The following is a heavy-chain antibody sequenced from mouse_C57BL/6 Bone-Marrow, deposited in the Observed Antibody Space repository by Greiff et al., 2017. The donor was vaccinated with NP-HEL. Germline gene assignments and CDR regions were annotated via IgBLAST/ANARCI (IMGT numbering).Heavy chain of an antibody. D-gene: IGHD3-2*02. V-gene: IGHV1-55*01. J-gene: IGHJ2*01. CDR2: IYPGSGST. CDR3: AREGNQAFFDY. Sequence: VQLQESGAELVKPGASVKMSCKASGYTFTSYWITWVKQRPGQGLEWIGDIYPGSGSTNYNEKFKSKATLTVDTSSSTAYMQLSSLTSEDSAVYYCAREGNQAFFDYWGQGTTLTVSS. CDR1: GYTFTSYW.